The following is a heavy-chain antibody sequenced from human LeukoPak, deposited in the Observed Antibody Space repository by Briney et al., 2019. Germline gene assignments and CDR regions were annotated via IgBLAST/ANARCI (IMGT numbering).Heavy chain of an antibody. CDR1: GFTFSSYA. J-gene: IGHJ4*02. Sequence: GGSLRLSCAASGFTFSSYAMSWVRQAPGKGLERVSAISGSGGSTYYADSVKGRFTISRDNSKNTLYLQMNSLRAEDTAVYYCAKDLWFGESTPGYWGQGTLVTVSS. CDR2: ISGSGGST. CDR3: AKDLWFGESTPGY. D-gene: IGHD3-10*01. V-gene: IGHV3-23*01.